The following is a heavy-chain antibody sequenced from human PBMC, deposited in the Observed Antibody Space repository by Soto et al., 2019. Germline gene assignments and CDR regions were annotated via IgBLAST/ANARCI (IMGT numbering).Heavy chain of an antibody. D-gene: IGHD2-21*02. Sequence: GGSLRLSCAASGFPLSDHYMSLIRQAPGKGLEWVSFSSSSGTFTKYADSVKGRFTISRDNAKNSLYLQINGLRGEDTAISFGARSGDNVKVLDTSRPGASVPVSS. CDR2: SSSSGTFT. CDR1: GFPLSDHY. V-gene: IGHV3-11*03. CDR3: ARSGDNVKVLDT. J-gene: IGHJ5*02.